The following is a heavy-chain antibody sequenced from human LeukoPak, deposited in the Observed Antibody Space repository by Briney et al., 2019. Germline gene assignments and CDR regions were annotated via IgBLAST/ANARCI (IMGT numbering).Heavy chain of an antibody. D-gene: IGHD5-18*01. J-gene: IGHJ4*02. V-gene: IGHV3-48*03. CDR1: GFTFSTYE. CDR3: ARERGGYNTFDY. Sequence: GGSLRLSCAASGFTFSTYEMNWVRQAPGKGLEWVSYIGSSGSTKFYTDSVKGRFTISRDNAKNSLYLQMNSLRDEDTAVYYCARERGGYNTFDYWGQGTLVSVSS. CDR2: IGSSGSTK.